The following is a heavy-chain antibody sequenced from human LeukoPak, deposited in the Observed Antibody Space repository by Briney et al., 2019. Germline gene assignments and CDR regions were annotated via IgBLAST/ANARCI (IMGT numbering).Heavy chain of an antibody. CDR3: AKDVPQGGGYDEQNYFDY. V-gene: IGHV3-30*02. Sequence: PGGSLRLSCAASGFTFSSYGMHWVRQAPGKGLEWVAFIRYDGGNKYYADSVKGRFTISRDNSKNTLYLRMNSLRAEDTAVYYCAKDVPQGGGYDEQNYFDYWGQGTLVTVSS. J-gene: IGHJ4*02. D-gene: IGHD5-12*01. CDR1: GFTFSSYG. CDR2: IRYDGGNK.